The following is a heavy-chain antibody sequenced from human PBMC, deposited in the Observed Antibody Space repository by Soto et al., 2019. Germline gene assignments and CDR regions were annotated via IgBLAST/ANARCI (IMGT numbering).Heavy chain of an antibody. CDR1: GGSISIGDYY. Sequence: SETLSLTCTVSGGSISIGDYYWSGIRQPPGKGLEWIGYIYYSGSTYYNPSLKSRVTISVDTSKNQFSLKLSSVTAADTAVYYCARYYYDSSGYYYGGYYFDYWGQGTLVTVSS. CDR3: ARYYYDSSGYYYGGYYFDY. CDR2: IYYSGST. J-gene: IGHJ4*02. D-gene: IGHD3-22*01. V-gene: IGHV4-30-4*01.